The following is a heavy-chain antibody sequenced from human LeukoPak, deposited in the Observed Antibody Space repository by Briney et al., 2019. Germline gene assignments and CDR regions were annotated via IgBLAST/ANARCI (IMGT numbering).Heavy chain of an antibody. V-gene: IGHV3-21*01. D-gene: IGHD5-12*01. J-gene: IGHJ4*02. CDR1: GFTFSSYS. CDR3: ARDRGGYDSEDY. CDR2: ISSSSSYI. Sequence: PGGSLRLSCAASGFTFSSYSMTWVRQAPGKGLEWVSSISSSSSYIYYADSVKGRFTISRDNAKNSLYLQMNSLRAEDTAVYYCARDRGGYDSEDYWGQGTLVTVSS.